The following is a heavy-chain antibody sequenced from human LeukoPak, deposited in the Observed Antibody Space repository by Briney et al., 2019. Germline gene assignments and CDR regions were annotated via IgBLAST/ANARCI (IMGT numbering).Heavy chain of an antibody. CDR1: GDSMNSHY. D-gene: IGHD3-22*01. V-gene: IGHV4-4*07. Sequence: SETLSLTCSVSGDSMNSHYWSWVRQPPGKGLEWIGRVYTSGSTNYNPSLNSRVTMSVDTSKNQFSLKLSSVTAADTAVYFCAGHSSGFYFHAMDVWGQGTTVTVSS. CDR2: VYTSGST. CDR3: AGHSSGFYFHAMDV. J-gene: IGHJ6*02.